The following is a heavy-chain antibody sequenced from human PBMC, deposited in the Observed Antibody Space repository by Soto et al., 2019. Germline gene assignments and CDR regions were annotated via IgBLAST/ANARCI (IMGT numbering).Heavy chain of an antibody. J-gene: IGHJ4*02. CDR1: GCSIYTGVFY. Sequence: LSLTCTVSGCSIYTGVFYWSWIRQLPGKGLELLGYIYYTVSTQYTPSLNSRLSISTDTSDNQFSLRLNSVTAAYTAVYYCATSLVTSRARVNXWGQGTPVPVSX. D-gene: IGHD1-26*01. V-gene: IGHV4-31*03. CDR3: ATSLVTSRARVNX. CDR2: IYYTVST.